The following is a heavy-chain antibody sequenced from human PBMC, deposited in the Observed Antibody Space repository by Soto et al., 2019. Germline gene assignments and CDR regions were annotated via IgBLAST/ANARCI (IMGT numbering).Heavy chain of an antibody. CDR3: ARHSLRWLGPGWFDP. CDR1: CGSISSSSYY. CDR2: IYYSGST. Sequence: PSETLSLTCTVSCGSISSSSYYWGWIRQPPGKGLEWIGSIYYSGSTYYNPSLKSRVTISVDTSKNQFSLKLSSVTAADTAVYYCARHSLRWLGPGWFDPWGQGTLVTVSS. J-gene: IGHJ5*02. D-gene: IGHD6-19*01. V-gene: IGHV4-39*01.